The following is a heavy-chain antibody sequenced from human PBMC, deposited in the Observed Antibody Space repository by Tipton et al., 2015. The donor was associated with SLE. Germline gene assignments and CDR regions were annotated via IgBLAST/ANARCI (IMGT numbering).Heavy chain of an antibody. V-gene: IGHV3-21*01. J-gene: IGHJ4*02. CDR2: ISGSSNYI. Sequence: SLRLSCAASGFTFSSYSMNWVRQAPGKGLEWVSAISGSSNYIYYADSVKGRFTISRDNAKNSLFLQMNSLRAEDTAVYYCARAAPSSSGWYDYWGQGTLVTVSS. CDR1: GFTFSSYS. D-gene: IGHD6-19*01. CDR3: ARAAPSSSGWYDY.